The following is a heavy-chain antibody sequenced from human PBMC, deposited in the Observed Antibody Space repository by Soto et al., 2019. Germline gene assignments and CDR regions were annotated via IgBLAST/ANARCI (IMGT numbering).Heavy chain of an antibody. V-gene: IGHV4-31*03. Sequence: PSETLSLTCTVSGGSISSGGYYWSWIRQHPGKGLEWIGYIYYSGSTYYNPSLKSRVTISVDTSKNQFSLKLSSVTAADTAVYYWARDPAITMVRGVPTYGMDVWGQGTTVTVSS. CDR2: IYYSGST. CDR3: ARDPAITMVRGVPTYGMDV. J-gene: IGHJ6*02. CDR1: GGSISSGGYY. D-gene: IGHD3-10*01.